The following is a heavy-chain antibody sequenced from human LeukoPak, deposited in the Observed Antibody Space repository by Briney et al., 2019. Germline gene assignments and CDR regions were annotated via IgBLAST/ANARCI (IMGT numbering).Heavy chain of an antibody. D-gene: IGHD4-17*01. CDR3: IVFGDSNH. CDR1: GVTGSNNY. J-gene: IGHJ4*02. CDR2: IHSSGGT. Sequence: PGGSLRLSCAAFGVTGSNNYISWVRHAPGKGLEWVSAIHSSGGTYYADSVKCRFTISRDTSKNTLYLQINSLRVEDTAVYYCIVFGDSNHRGQGTLVTVSS. V-gene: IGHV3-53*01.